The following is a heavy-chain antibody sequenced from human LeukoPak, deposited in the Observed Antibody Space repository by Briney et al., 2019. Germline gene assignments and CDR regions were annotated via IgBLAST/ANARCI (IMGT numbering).Heavy chain of an antibody. CDR3: ARPDTQYSSGLDGFDI. D-gene: IGHD6-19*01. V-gene: IGHV3-74*01. Sequence: PGGSLRLSCAASGFSFSSYSMNWVRQAPGKGLVWVSRINSDGSRTTYADSVKGRFTISRDNAKNTLYLQMNSLRTEDTAVYYCARPDTQYSSGLDGFDIWGQGTMVTVSS. J-gene: IGHJ3*02. CDR1: GFSFSSYS. CDR2: INSDGSRT.